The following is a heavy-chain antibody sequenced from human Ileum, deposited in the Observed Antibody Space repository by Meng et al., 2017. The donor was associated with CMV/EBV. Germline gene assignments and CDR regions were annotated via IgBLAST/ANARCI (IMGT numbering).Heavy chain of an antibody. CDR1: GFTFSSCA. Sequence: GESLKISCAASGFTFSSCAMSWVRQAPGKGLEWLSYISNSGSSIYYADSVKGRFTISRDNAKNSLYLPMNSLRADDTAVYYCTRRRDYFDSWGQGTLVTVSS. CDR2: ISNSGSSI. CDR3: TRRRDYFDS. J-gene: IGHJ4*02. V-gene: IGHV3-48*04.